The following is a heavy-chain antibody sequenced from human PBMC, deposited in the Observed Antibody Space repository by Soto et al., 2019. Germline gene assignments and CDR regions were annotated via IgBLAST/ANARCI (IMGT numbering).Heavy chain of an antibody. CDR1: GGSISDDTYC. CDR2: ISNSGST. J-gene: IGHJ4*02. CDR3: ARGVLL. V-gene: IGHV4-31*03. Sequence: SETLSLTCTVSGGSISDDTYCWGWIRQHPGKGLEWIGCISNSGSTYYNSSLKSRVTISVDTSENQFSLKLTSVTDADTAVYYCARGVLLWGQGTLVTVSS.